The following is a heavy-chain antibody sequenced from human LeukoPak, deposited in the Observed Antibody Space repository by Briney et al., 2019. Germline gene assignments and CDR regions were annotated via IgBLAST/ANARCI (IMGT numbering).Heavy chain of an antibody. CDR1: GGTFSSYA. CDR3: ASIGSSAYIPFDY. D-gene: IGHD3-22*01. V-gene: IGHV1-69*13. CDR2: IIPIFGTT. J-gene: IGHJ4*02. Sequence: AASVKVSCKASGGTFSSYAVSWVRQAPGQGLEWMGGIIPIFGTTSYAQKFQGRVTITADGSTTTAYMELSSLRYEDTAVYYCASIGSSAYIPFDYWGQGTLVTVSS.